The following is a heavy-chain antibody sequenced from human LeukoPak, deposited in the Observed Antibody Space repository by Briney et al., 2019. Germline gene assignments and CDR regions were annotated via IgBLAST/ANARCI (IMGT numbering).Heavy chain of an antibody. J-gene: IGHJ4*02. CDR2: IKPDGTEK. D-gene: IGHD3-10*01. CDR1: RFTFSSYW. V-gene: IGHV3-7*01. Sequence: GGSLRLSCAASRFTFSSYWMTWVRQAPGKGLEWVANIKPDGTEKYYVDSVKGRFIISRDNAKNSLYLQMNSLRAEDTAVYYCARDSYYYGSGSSYFDYWGQGTLVTVSS. CDR3: ARDSYYYGSGSSYFDY.